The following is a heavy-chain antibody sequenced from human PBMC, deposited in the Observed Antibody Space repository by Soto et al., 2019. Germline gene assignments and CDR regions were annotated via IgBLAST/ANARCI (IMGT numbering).Heavy chain of an antibody. J-gene: IGHJ4*02. CDR1: GYTFTSYD. V-gene: IGHV1-8*01. CDR2: MNPNSGNT. D-gene: IGHD1-1*01. CDR3: ARWDDGPRGGDY. Sequence: ASVKVSCKASGYTFTSYDINWVRQATGQGLEWMGWMNPNSGNTGYAQKFQGRVTMTRNTSISTAYMELSSLRSEDTAVYYCARWDDGPRGGDYWGQGTLVTVSS.